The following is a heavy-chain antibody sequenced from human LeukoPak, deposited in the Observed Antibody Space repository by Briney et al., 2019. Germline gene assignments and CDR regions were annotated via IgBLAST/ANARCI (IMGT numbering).Heavy chain of an antibody. J-gene: IGHJ6*03. D-gene: IGHD1-26*01. CDR1: GFTFSSYE. CDR3: ARAGGGSYYYYYYYMDV. Sequence: AGGSLRLSCAASGFTFSSYEMSWVRQAPGKGLEWVSYISSSGSTIYYADSVKGRFTISRDNAKNSLYLQMNSLRAEDTAVYYCARAGGGSYYYYYYYMDVWGKGTTVTISS. V-gene: IGHV3-48*03. CDR2: ISSSGSTI.